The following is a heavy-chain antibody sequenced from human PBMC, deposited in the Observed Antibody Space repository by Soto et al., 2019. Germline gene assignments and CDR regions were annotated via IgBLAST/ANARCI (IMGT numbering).Heavy chain of an antibody. D-gene: IGHD2-2*01. CDR2: ISAFNGNT. CDR3: AREYCSSTSCYVHWFDP. Sequence: GASVKVSCKASGYTFTSYGISWVRQAPGQGLEWMGWISAFNGNTYYAQKLQGRVTMTTDTSTSTAYMELRSLRSDDTAVYYCAREYCSSTSCYVHWFDPWGQGTLVTVSS. J-gene: IGHJ5*02. CDR1: GYTFTSYG. V-gene: IGHV1-18*01.